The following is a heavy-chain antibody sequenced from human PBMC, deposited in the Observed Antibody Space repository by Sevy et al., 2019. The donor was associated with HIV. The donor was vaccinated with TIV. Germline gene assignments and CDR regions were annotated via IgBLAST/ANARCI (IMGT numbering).Heavy chain of an antibody. J-gene: IGHJ4*02. CDR1: GFTFSNYA. V-gene: IGHV3-23*01. CDR3: ASGDTTMITDLDY. D-gene: IGHD5-18*01. CDR2: INNGGST. Sequence: GALRLSCGASGFTFSNYAMSWVRQAPGKGPEWVSGINNGGSTYYADSVKGRFTISRDNSKKMVFLQMNSLRAEDTAVYYCASGDTTMITDLDYWGQGALVTVSS.